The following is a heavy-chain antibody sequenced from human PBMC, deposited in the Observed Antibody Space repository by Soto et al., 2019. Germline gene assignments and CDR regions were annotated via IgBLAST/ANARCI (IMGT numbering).Heavy chain of an antibody. V-gene: IGHV3-64*01. Sequence: GGSVRLSCAASGFTFSIYAMHWFRQAPGKGLEYVSAISSNGGSTYYANSVKGRFTISRDNSKNTLYLQMGSLRAEDMAVYYCARGLGSITMGRDYYYYYMDVWGKGTTVTVSS. CDR2: ISSNGGST. J-gene: IGHJ6*03. CDR1: GFTFSIYA. D-gene: IGHD3-10*01. CDR3: ARGLGSITMGRDYYYYYMDV.